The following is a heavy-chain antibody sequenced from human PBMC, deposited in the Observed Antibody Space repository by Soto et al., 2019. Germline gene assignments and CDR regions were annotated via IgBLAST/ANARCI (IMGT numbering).Heavy chain of an antibody. V-gene: IGHV1-8*01. CDR2: MNPNSGNT. CDR3: ARGRVGGSSWSPGGIDV. D-gene: IGHD6-13*01. CDR1: GYTFTSYD. J-gene: IGHJ6*02. Sequence: QVQLVQSGAEVKKPGASVKVSCKASGYTFTSYDINWVRQATGQGLEWMGWMNPNSGNTGYAQKFQGRVTMTRNTSITTAYMVLSSLRSEDTAVYYCARGRVGGSSWSPGGIDVWGQGTTVTVSS.